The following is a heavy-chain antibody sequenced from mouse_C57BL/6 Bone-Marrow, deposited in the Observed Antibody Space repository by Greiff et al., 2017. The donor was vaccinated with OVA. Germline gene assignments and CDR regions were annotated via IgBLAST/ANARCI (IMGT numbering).Heavy chain of an antibody. Sequence: VQLQQSGAELVKPGASVKMSCKASGYTFTTYPIEWMKQNHGKSLEWIGNFHPYNDDTKYNEKFKGKATLTVEKSSSTVYLELSRLTSDDSAVYYGARGIYYGSSYVYFAYWGQGTLVTVSA. CDR1: GYTFTTYP. CDR3: ARGIYYGSSYVYFAY. V-gene: IGHV1-47*01. J-gene: IGHJ3*01. CDR2: FHPYNDDT. D-gene: IGHD1-1*01.